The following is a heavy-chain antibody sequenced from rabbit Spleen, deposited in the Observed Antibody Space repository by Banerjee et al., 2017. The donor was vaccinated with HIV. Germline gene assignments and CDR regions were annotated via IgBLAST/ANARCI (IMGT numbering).Heavy chain of an antibody. V-gene: IGHV1S45*01. J-gene: IGHJ4*01. CDR3: ARETSSGWGIVSYYFNL. CDR1: GFSFSSRYW. CDR2: IYTGDGTT. Sequence: QEQLVESGGGLVQPEGSLTLTCTASGFSFSSRYWICWVRQAPGKGLEWIGCIYTGDGTTYYASWAKGRFTISKTSSTTVTLQMTSLTAADTATYFCARETSSGWGIVSYYFNLWGPGTLVTVS. D-gene: IGHD4-1*01.